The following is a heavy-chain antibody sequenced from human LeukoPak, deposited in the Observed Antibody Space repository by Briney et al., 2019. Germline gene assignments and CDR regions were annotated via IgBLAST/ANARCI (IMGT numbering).Heavy chain of an antibody. CDR1: GYTFTGYY. V-gene: IGHV1-2*02. CDR3: ARAGGDILTGPYYYYMDV. Sequence: ASVKVSCKASGYTFTGYYMHWVRQAPGQGLEWMGWINPNSSGTNYAQKFQGRVTMTRDTSISTAYMELSRLRSDDTAVYYCARAGGDILTGPYYYYMDVWGKGTTVTVSS. D-gene: IGHD3-9*01. J-gene: IGHJ6*03. CDR2: INPNSSGT.